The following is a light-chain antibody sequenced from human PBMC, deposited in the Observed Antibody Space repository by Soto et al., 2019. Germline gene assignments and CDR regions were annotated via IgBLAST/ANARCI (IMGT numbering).Light chain of an antibody. J-gene: IGKJ1*01. CDR1: QSVRDSY. V-gene: IGKV3-20*01. CDR2: DTS. CDR3: QQYGSSPGT. Sequence: VLTQSPGTLSLSPGERATLSWRASQSVRDSYLACYKQKPGQAPSLLIYDTSTRATGVPDRFSGSGSGTDFALTISRVEPEDFAIYFCQQYGSSPGTFGQGTKVDIK.